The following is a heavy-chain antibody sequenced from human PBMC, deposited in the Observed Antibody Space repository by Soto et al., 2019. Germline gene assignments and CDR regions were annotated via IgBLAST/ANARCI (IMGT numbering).Heavy chain of an antibody. D-gene: IGHD3-22*01. Sequence: ASVKVSCKASGGTFSSYAISWVRQAPGQGLEWMGGIIPIFGTANYAQKFQGRVTITADESTSTAYMELSSLRSEDTAVYYCARVPNSKIYHYDSSGYYGTYYFDYWGQGTLVTVSS. CDR3: ARVPNSKIYHYDSSGYYGTYYFDY. CDR1: GGTFSSYA. J-gene: IGHJ4*02. CDR2: IIPIFGTA. V-gene: IGHV1-69*13.